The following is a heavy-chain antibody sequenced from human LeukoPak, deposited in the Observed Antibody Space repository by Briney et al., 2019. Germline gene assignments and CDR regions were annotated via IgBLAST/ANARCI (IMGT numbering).Heavy chain of an antibody. V-gene: IGHV3-23*01. CDR3: AKGRTGYIPDS. CDR1: GFTFSSYT. Sequence: PGGSLRLSCAASGFTFSSYTMPWVGQAPGRGLEGVSVIRGNGGTTYYADSVKGRFTISRDNSKSTLYLQMNSLRVEDTAVYYCAKGRTGYIPDSWGQGTLVTVSS. CDR2: IRGNGGTT. J-gene: IGHJ4*02. D-gene: IGHD6-13*01.